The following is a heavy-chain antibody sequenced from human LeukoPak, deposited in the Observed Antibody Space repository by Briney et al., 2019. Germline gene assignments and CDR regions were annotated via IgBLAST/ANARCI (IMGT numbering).Heavy chain of an antibody. CDR2: INPNSGGT. V-gene: IGHV1-2*02. Sequence: ASVKVSCKASGYTFTGYYMHWVRQAPGQGLEWMGWINPNSGGTNYAQKFQGRVTMTRNTSISTAYMELSSLRSEDTAVYYCARGLPLITMVRGALGHYYGMDVWGQGTTVTVSS. CDR3: ARGLPLITMVRGALGHYYGMDV. D-gene: IGHD3-10*01. J-gene: IGHJ6*02. CDR1: GYTFTGYY.